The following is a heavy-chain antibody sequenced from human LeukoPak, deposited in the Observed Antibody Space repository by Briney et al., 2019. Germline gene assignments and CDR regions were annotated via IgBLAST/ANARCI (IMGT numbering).Heavy chain of an antibody. D-gene: IGHD3-10*01. J-gene: IGHJ4*02. CDR1: GFTFSSYA. V-gene: IGHV3-30-3*01. Sequence: GGSLRLSCAASGFTFSSYAMHWVRQAPGKGLEWVAVISYDGSNKYYADSVKGRFTISRDNSKNTLYLQMNSLRAEDTAVYYCARDLKPYYYGSAIDYWGRGTLVTVSS. CDR2: ISYDGSNK. CDR3: ARDLKPYYYGSAIDY.